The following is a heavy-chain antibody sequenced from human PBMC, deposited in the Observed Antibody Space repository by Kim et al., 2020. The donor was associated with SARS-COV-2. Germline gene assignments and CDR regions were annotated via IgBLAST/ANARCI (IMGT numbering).Heavy chain of an antibody. CDR3: AKGLYVWGWFDP. CDR1: GFTFSSYA. Sequence: GGSLRLSCVASGFTFSSYAMSWVRQAPGKGLEWVSVIYSGGSSTYYADSVKGRFTISRDNSKNTLYLQMNSLRAEDTAIYYCAKGLYVWGWFDPWGQGTLVTVSS. J-gene: IGHJ5*02. CDR2: IYSGGSST. D-gene: IGHD2-8*01. V-gene: IGHV3-23*03.